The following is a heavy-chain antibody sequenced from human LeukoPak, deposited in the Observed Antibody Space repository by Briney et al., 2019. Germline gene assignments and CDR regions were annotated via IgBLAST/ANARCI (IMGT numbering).Heavy chain of an antibody. CDR3: ARDWCSGGSCKRAVFDI. CDR1: GFTLNNYW. Sequence: GGSLRLSRAGSGFTLNNYWMSWVRQAPGKGREGVDHIKYDGSEKNYVDSVKGRFTISRDNAKNSLYLQMTSLRAEDTAIYYRARDWCSGGSCKRAVFDIWGQGTIVTVSS. V-gene: IGHV3-7*01. J-gene: IGHJ3*02. CDR2: IKYDGSEK. D-gene: IGHD2-15*01.